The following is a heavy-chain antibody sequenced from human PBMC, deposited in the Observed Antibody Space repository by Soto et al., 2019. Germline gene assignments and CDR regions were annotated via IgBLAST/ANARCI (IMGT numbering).Heavy chain of an antibody. J-gene: IGHJ6*02. CDR3: ARGPVRRRGYTKYNYGMDV. Sequence: SVKVSCKASGGTFSSYAISWVRQAPGQGLEWMGGIIPIFGTANYAQKFQGRVTITADESTSTAYMELSSLRSEDTAVYYCARGPVRRRGYTKYNYGMDVWGQGTTVTVPS. CDR2: IIPIFGTA. V-gene: IGHV1-69*13. D-gene: IGHD5-18*01. CDR1: GGTFSSYA.